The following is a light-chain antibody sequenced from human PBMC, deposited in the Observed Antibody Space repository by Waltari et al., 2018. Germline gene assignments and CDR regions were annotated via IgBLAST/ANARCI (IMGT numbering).Light chain of an antibody. J-gene: IGKJ4*01. CDR3: QQRSKWFT. CDR1: HGVSSY. CDR2: DTS. V-gene: IGKV3-11*01. Sequence: CRAMHGVSSYLAWYQKKPGQAPRLLSYDTSKRATGIPARFTGSGSGTHFTLTISSLEPEDFAVYYCQQRSKWFTFGGGTKVEIK.